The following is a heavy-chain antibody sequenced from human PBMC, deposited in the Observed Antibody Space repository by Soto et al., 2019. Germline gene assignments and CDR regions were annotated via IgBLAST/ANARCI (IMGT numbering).Heavy chain of an antibody. V-gene: IGHV3-72*01. CDR2: TRNKGNSYTT. D-gene: IGHD2-15*01. Sequence: EVQLVESGGALVQPGGSLRLSCAASGFTFSDHHMDWVRQAPGKGLEWVGRTRNKGNSYTTEYAASVKGRFTISRDESTNSLYLQMNRLKTGDTAVYYCAFVVSTRAYWGQGTLVTVSS. CDR1: GFTFSDHH. CDR3: AFVVSTRAY. J-gene: IGHJ4*02.